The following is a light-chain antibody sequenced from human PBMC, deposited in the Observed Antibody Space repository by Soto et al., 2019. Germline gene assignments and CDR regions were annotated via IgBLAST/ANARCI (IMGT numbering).Light chain of an antibody. V-gene: IGKV3-20*01. CDR2: GAS. J-gene: IGKJ5*01. Sequence: EIVLTQSPGTLSLSPGERATLSCRASQSFSSSYLAWYQQKPGQAPRLLIYGASSRATGIPDRFSGSGSGTDFTLTISRLEPEDFAVYYCQQYGSSPPITLGQGTRLEIK. CDR1: QSFSSSY. CDR3: QQYGSSPPIT.